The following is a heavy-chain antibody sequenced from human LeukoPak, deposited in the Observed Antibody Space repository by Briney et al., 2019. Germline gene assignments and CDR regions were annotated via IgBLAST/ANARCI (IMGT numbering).Heavy chain of an antibody. CDR1: GFTFDDYA. D-gene: IGHD1-20*01. V-gene: IGHV3-9*01. CDR2: ISWNSGSI. CDR3: AKDYDLLTGTNAFDI. Sequence: GGSLRLSCAASGFTFDDYAMHWVRQAPGKGLEWVSGISWNSGSIGYADSVKGRFTISRDNAKNSLYLQMNSLRAEDTALYYCAKDYDLLTGTNAFDIWGQGTMVTVSS. J-gene: IGHJ3*02.